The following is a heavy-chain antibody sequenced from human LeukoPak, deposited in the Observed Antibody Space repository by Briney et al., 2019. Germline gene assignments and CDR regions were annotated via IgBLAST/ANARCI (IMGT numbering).Heavy chain of an antibody. CDR2: IYYSGST. CDR1: GGSISSYY. J-gene: IGHJ4*02. V-gene: IGHV4-59*08. D-gene: IGHD3-22*01. CDR3: ASLSYDSSGYQDY. Sequence: PSETLSLTCTVSGGSISSYYWSWIRQPPGKGLEWIGYIYYSGSTNYNPSLKSRVTISVDTSKNQFSLKLSSVTAADTAVYYCASLSYDSSGYQDYWGQGTLVTVSS.